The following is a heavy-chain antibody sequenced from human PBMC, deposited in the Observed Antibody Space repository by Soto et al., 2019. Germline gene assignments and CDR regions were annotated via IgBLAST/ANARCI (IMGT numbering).Heavy chain of an antibody. V-gene: IGHV4-30-2*01. Sequence: SETLSLTCAVSGGSISSVGYSWSRIRQPPGKGLEWIGYIYHSGSTYYNPSLKSRVTISVDRSKNQFSLKLSSVTAADTAVYYCATAPGPYWGQGTLVTVSS. J-gene: IGHJ4*02. CDR1: GGSISSVGYS. CDR2: IYHSGST. CDR3: ATAPGPY.